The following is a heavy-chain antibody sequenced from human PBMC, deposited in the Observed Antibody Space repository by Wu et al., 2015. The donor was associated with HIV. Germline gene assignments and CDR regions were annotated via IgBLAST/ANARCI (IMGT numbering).Heavy chain of an antibody. D-gene: IGHD6-19*01. CDR3: ATHPYSSGWPALEY. CDR2: IIPIFGTA. V-gene: IGHV1-69*05. J-gene: IGHJ4*02. Sequence: QVQLVQSGAEVKKPGSSVKVSCKASGGTFSSYAISWVRQAPGQGLEWMGGIIPIFGTANYAQKFQGRVTITTDESTNTAYLELSSLRSEDTAVFYCATHPYSSGWPALEYWGQGTLLTVSS. CDR1: GGTFSSYA.